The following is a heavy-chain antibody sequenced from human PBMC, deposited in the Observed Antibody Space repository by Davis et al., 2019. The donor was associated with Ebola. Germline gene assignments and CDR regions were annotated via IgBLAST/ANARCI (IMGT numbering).Heavy chain of an antibody. V-gene: IGHV3-21*01. J-gene: IGHJ6*02. CDR1: GFTFSSYS. CDR2: ISSSSSYI. Sequence: GESLKISCAASGFTFSSYSMNWVRQAPGKGLEWVSSISSSSSYIYYADSVKGRFTISRDNAKNSLYLQMNSLRAEDTAVYYCARDYADGMDVWGQGTTVTVSS. D-gene: IGHD3-16*01. CDR3: ARDYADGMDV.